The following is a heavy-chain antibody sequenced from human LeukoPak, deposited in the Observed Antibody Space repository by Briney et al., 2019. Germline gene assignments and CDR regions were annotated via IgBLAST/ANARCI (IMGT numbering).Heavy chain of an antibody. D-gene: IGHD4-17*01. Sequence: GGSLRLSCAASGFTFSSYSMNWVRQAPGKGLEWVSYISSSSSTIYYADSVKGRFTISRDNAKNSLYLQMNSLRAEDTAVYYCARDSADYGEPYYFGYWGQGTLVTVSS. V-gene: IGHV3-48*01. CDR2: ISSSSSTI. J-gene: IGHJ4*02. CDR1: GFTFSSYS. CDR3: ARDSADYGEPYYFGY.